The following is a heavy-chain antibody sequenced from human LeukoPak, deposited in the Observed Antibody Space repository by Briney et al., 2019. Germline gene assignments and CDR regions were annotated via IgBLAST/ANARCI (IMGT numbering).Heavy chain of an antibody. CDR2: ISSRGSTI. CDR3: ARDQTTVVTPGWYFDL. V-gene: IGHV3-48*03. Sequence: GGSLRLSCAASGFTFSSYEMNWVRQAPGKGLEWVSYISSRGSTIYYADSVKGRFTISRGNAKNSLYLQMNSLRAEDTAVYYCARDQTTVVTPGWYFDLWGRGTLVTVSS. D-gene: IGHD4-23*01. CDR1: GFTFSSYE. J-gene: IGHJ2*01.